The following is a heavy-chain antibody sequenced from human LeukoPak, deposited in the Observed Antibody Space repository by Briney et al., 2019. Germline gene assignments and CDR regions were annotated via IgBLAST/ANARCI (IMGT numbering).Heavy chain of an antibody. Sequence: GGSLRLSCAASGFTFSDYYMSWIRQAPGKGLEWVSYISSSGSTIYYADSVKGRFTISRDNAKNTLYLQMNSLRAEDTAVYYCTRRAAALDAFDIWGQGTMVTASS. CDR2: ISSSGSTI. V-gene: IGHV3-11*04. D-gene: IGHD6-13*01. J-gene: IGHJ3*02. CDR1: GFTFSDYY. CDR3: TRRAAALDAFDI.